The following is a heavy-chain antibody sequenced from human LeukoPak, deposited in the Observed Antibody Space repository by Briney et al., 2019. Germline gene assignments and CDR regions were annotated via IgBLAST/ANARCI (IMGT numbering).Heavy chain of an antibody. D-gene: IGHD2-15*01. V-gene: IGHV3-21*01. CDR2: ISSSSSYI. CDR3: ARDNMMVAATGAFDI. J-gene: IGHJ3*02. CDR1: GFTFSSFW. Sequence: GGSLRLSCAASGFTFSSFWMSWVRQAPGKGLEWVSSISSSSSYIYYADSVKGRFTISRDNAKNSLYLQMNSLRAEDTAVYYCARDNMMVAATGAFDIWGQGTMVTVSS.